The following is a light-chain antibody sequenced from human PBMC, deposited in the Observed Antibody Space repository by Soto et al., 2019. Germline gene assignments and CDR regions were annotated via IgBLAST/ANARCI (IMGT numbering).Light chain of an antibody. CDR1: QNVETKY. V-gene: IGKV3-20*01. Sequence: ENVVPQSPGPGSLSPGERATLACRASQNVETKYLAWYQFKPGQAPRIIIFGATGRATGIPSRFSGSGSGTDFTLTISRLAPEDFAVYYCQQYGSSITFGQGTRLDIK. CDR2: GAT. J-gene: IGKJ5*01. CDR3: QQYGSSIT.